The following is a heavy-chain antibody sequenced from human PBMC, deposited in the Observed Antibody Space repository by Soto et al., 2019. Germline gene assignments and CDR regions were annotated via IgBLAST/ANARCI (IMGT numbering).Heavy chain of an antibody. V-gene: IGHV3-30-3*01. J-gene: IGHJ4*02. Sequence: QVQLVESGGGVVQPGRPLRLSCAASGFTFRTYAMHWVRQAPGKGLEWVAIISYDGSKKFYADSVKGRFTISRDDSKNTLYLQMDSLRAEDTAVCYCARAVSQYSYSYMGNDYWGQGTLVTVSS. D-gene: IGHD5-18*01. CDR3: ARAVSQYSYSYMGNDY. CDR1: GFTFRTYA. CDR2: ISYDGSKK.